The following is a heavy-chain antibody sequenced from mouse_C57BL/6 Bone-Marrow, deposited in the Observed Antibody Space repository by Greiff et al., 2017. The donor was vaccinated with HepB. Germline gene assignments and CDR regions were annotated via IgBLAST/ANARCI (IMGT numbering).Heavy chain of an antibody. D-gene: IGHD1-1*01. CDR1: GFTFRDYG. Sequence: DVQLVESGGGLVKPGGSLKLSCAASGFTFRDYGMHWVRQAPEKGLEWVAYISSGSSTIYYADTVKGRFTISRDNAKNTLFLQMTSLRSEDTAMYYCAKPLYYGSRRTWFAYWGQGTLVTVSA. CDR2: ISSGSSTI. CDR3: AKPLYYGSRRTWFAY. J-gene: IGHJ3*01. V-gene: IGHV5-17*01.